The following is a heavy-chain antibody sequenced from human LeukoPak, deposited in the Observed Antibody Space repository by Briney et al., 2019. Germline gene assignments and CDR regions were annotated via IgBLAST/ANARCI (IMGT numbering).Heavy chain of an antibody. CDR1: GGSVSSSYYY. Sequence: SETLSLTCSVSGGSVSSSYYYSGWIRQPPGKGLEWLGRILYSGTTYYTPSLKSRVTISIDTSRSRFSLRLSSVTAADTAVYYCARQRRSGSESRVTLDNWGQGTLVTVFS. CDR2: ILYSGTT. V-gene: IGHV4-39*07. CDR3: ARQRRSGSESRVTLDN. J-gene: IGHJ4*02. D-gene: IGHD3-22*01.